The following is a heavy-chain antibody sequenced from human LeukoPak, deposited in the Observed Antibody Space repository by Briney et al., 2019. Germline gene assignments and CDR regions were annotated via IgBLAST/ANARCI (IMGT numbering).Heavy chain of an antibody. CDR2: IYSSGST. CDR1: GASIRSYY. D-gene: IGHD5-18*01. Sequence: SETLSLTCTVSGASIRSYYWTWIRQPAGKGLEWIGRIYSSGSTNYSPSLKSRVTISVDTSKNQFSLKLSSVTAADTAVYYCARDGGYSYGPTPFDYWGQGTLVTVSS. CDR3: ARDGGYSYGPTPFDY. V-gene: IGHV4-4*07. J-gene: IGHJ4*02.